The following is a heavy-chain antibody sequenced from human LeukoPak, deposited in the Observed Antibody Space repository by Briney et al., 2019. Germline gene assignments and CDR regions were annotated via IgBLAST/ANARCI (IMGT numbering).Heavy chain of an antibody. CDR1: GYTFIGYY. CDR3: ARVGVEGASCYDY. D-gene: IGHD2-2*01. CDR2: INPHSGDT. V-gene: IGHV1-2*02. J-gene: IGHJ4*02. Sequence: ASVKVSCKASGYTFIGYYIHLVRQAPGQGLEWMGWINPHSGDTKYAQKFQGRVTMTRDTSISTAYMELSRLRSDDTAVYYCARVGVEGASCYDYWGQGTLVTVSS.